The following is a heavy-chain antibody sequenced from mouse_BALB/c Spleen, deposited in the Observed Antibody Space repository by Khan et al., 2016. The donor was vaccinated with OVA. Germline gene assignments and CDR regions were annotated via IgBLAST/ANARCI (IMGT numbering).Heavy chain of an antibody. Sequence: EVELVESGGGLVKPGASLKLSCEVSGFAFNSYDMSWVRQTPEQRLEWVATISSTGSYTYYPDSVKGRFTISRDTARNTLYLQMSSLRSEDTALYYCTRPSYYGNPWFTYWGQGTLVTVSA. CDR3: TRPSYYGNPWFTY. CDR1: GFAFNSYD. J-gene: IGHJ3*01. D-gene: IGHD2-10*01. V-gene: IGHV5-9*02. CDR2: ISSTGSYT.